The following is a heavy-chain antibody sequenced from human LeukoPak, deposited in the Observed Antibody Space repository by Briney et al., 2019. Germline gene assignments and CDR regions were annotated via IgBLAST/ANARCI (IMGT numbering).Heavy chain of an antibody. Sequence: PSETLSLTSSVSGGSIDTYYWSWIRQPPGKGLEWIGYIYYSENTNYNPSLKSRVTISVDTSKNRLSLKLSSVTAADTAVYYCARAGSGWSFDYWGQGTLVTVSS. D-gene: IGHD6-19*01. V-gene: IGHV4-59*01. CDR3: ARAGSGWSFDY. CDR1: GGSIDTYY. CDR2: IYYSENT. J-gene: IGHJ4*02.